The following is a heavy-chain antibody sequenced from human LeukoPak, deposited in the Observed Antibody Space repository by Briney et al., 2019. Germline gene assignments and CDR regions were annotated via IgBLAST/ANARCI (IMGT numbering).Heavy chain of an antibody. J-gene: IGHJ6*02. Sequence: PGGSLRLSCAASGFTFSSYAMSWVRQAPGKGLEWVSAISGSGGSTYYADSVKGRFTISRDNSKNTLYLQMNSLRAEDTAVYYCARDAGEYYYYYGMDVWGQGTTVTVSS. D-gene: IGHD7-27*01. CDR1: GFTFSSYA. CDR2: ISGSGGST. CDR3: ARDAGEYYYYYGMDV. V-gene: IGHV3-23*01.